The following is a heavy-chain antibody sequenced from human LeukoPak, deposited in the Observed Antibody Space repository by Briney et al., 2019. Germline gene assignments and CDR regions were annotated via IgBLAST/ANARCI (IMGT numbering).Heavy chain of an antibody. V-gene: IGHV4-59*01. CDR1: GGSISSYY. CDR3: ARGIAVAANFDY. CDR2: IYYSGST. J-gene: IGHJ4*02. D-gene: IGHD6-19*01. Sequence: SETLSLTCTVSGGSISSYYWSWIRQPPGQGLEWIGYIYYSGSTNYNPSLKSRVTISVDTSKNQFSLKLSSVTAADTAVYYCARGIAVAANFDYWGQGTLVTVSS.